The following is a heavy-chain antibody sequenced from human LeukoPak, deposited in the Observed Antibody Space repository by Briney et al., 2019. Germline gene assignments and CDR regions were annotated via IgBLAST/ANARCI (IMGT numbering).Heavy chain of an antibody. CDR3: ARDLTVAAVVRVYTSGDY. V-gene: IGHV1-18*01. CDR2: ISAYNGNT. D-gene: IGHD3-10*01. CDR1: GYTFTSYG. J-gene: IGHJ4*02. Sequence: GASVKVSCKASGYTFTSYGISWVRQAPGQGLEWMGWISAYNGNTNYAQKLQGRVTMTTDTSTSTAYMELRSLRSDDTAVYYCARDLTVAAVVRVYTSGDYWGQGTLVTVSS.